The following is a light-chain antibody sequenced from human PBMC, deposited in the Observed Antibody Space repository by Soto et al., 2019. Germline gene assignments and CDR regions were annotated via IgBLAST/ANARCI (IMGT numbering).Light chain of an antibody. J-gene: IGKJ2*01. V-gene: IGKV3-20*01. CDR3: QQYGSSPMYT. CDR2: GAS. Sequence: EIVLTQSPGTLSLSPGERATLSCRASQSVSSSYLAWYQQKPGQAPRLLIYGASSRATGIPDRFSGSGSGTDFTHTISRLDPEDFAVYYCQQYGSSPMYTFSQGTKLEIK. CDR1: QSVSSSY.